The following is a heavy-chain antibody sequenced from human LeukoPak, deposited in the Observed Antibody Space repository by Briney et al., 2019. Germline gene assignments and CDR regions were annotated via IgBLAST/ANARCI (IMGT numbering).Heavy chain of an antibody. CDR3: ARGDCSSTSCYVGASDY. J-gene: IGHJ4*02. CDR2: IIPIFGTA. Sequence: ASVKVSCKASGGTFSSYAISWVRQAPGQGLEWMGGIIPIFGTANYAQKFQGRVTMTTDTSTSTAYMELSSLRSEDTAVYYCARGDCSSTSCYVGASDYWGQGTLVTVSS. V-gene: IGHV1-69*05. D-gene: IGHD2-2*01. CDR1: GGTFSSYA.